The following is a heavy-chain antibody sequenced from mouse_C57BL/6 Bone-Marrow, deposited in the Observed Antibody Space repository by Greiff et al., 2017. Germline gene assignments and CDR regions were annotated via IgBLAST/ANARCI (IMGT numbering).Heavy chain of an antibody. Sequence: EVKLMESGPGLVKPSQSLSLTCSVTGYSITSGYYWNWIRQLPGNKLEWMGYIRYDGSNNYNPSLKNRISITRDTSKNQFFLKLNSVTTEDTATYYCARKGTYYSNSAWFAYWGQGTLVTVSA. V-gene: IGHV3-6*01. D-gene: IGHD2-5*01. CDR1: GYSITSGYY. CDR2: IRYDGSN. CDR3: ARKGTYYSNSAWFAY. J-gene: IGHJ3*01.